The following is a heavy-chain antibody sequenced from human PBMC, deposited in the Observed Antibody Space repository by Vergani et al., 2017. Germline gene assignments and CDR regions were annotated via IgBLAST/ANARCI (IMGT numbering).Heavy chain of an antibody. CDR3: ARIIAEDAFDI. V-gene: IGHV2-70*04. J-gene: IGHJ3*02. Sequence: QVTLKESGPALVKPTQTLTLTCTFSGFSLSTSPMRVSWIRQPPGKALEWLARIDWDDDKFYSTSLKTRLTISKDTSKNQVLLRMTNMDPEDTATYYCARIIAEDAFDIWGQGTMVTVSS. D-gene: IGHD6-13*01. CDR1: GFSLSTSPMR. CDR2: IDWDDDK.